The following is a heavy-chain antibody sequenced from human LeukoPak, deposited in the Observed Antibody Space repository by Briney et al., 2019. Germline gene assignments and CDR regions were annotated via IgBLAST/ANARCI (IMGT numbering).Heavy chain of an antibody. CDR1: GFTFSSYA. CDR3: ARARSNGYSSSWYWGFDY. V-gene: IGHV3-23*01. J-gene: IGHJ4*02. CDR2: ISGSGGST. D-gene: IGHD6-13*01. Sequence: PGGSLRLSCAASGFTFSSYAMSWVRQAPGKGLEWVSAISGSGGSTYYADSVKGRFTISRDNSKNTLYLQMNSLRAEDTAVYYCARARSNGYSSSWYWGFDYWGQGTLVTVSS.